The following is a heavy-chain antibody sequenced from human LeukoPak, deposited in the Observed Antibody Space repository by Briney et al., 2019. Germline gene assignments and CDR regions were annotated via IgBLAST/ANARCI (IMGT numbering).Heavy chain of an antibody. CDR1: GFTFSSYA. D-gene: IGHD1-26*01. CDR3: AKLPVVGANDY. Sequence: GGSLRLSCAASGFTFSSYAMSWVRQAPGKGLEWVSAISGSGGSTYYADSVKGRFTISRDNAKNSLYLQMNSLRAEDTALYYCAKLPVVGANDYWGQGTLVTVSS. J-gene: IGHJ4*02. V-gene: IGHV3-23*01. CDR2: ISGSGGST.